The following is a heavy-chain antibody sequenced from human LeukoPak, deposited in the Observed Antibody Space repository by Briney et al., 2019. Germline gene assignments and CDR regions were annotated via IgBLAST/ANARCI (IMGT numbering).Heavy chain of an antibody. V-gene: IGHV3-7*04. CDR2: INYYRSEK. CDR1: GFTFSRYC. J-gene: IGHJ6*02. D-gene: IGHD3-10*01. CDR3: ARWGPPGVDDSCSLYYYGIDD. Sequence: GGSLKVSCAASGFTFSRYCMTWVRQAPGKGLEWVANINYYRSEKYYAETLKGRFTISRDKSKNSLSIQMKTLRGEDTGVYYCARWGPPGVDDSCSLYYYGIDDWGQGSPVTVS.